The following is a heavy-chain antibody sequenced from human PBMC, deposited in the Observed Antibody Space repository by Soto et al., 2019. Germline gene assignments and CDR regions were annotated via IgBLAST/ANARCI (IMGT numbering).Heavy chain of an antibody. V-gene: IGHV1-2*02. CDR1: GYTFAEFY. J-gene: IGHJ5*02. D-gene: IGHD2-15*01. Sequence: QIELVQSGAEVTKSGASVKVSCKTSGYTFAEFYVHWVRQVPGQGLEWMGWINPNTGGTHYAVKFQDRVTMTRDTSIRTAYMELARLRSDDTATYYCARDGNYYTSGEGHWFDPWGQETLITVSP. CDR2: INPNTGGT. CDR3: ARDGNYYTSGEGHWFDP.